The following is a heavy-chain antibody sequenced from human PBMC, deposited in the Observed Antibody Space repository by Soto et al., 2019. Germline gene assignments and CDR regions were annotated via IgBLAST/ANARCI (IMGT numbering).Heavy chain of an antibody. J-gene: IGHJ3*02. V-gene: IGHV1-2*02. D-gene: IGHD6-19*01. CDR2: INPNSAGT. CDR3: ARVPSGGFAFEI. CDR1: GYRFNAYY. Sequence: GASVKVSCKASGYRFNAYYIHWVLQAPGQGLEWMGSINPNSAGTNSAQKFQGRVTMTRDTSISTAYMELSSLRFDDTAVYYCARVPSGGFAFEIWGQGTVVTVSS.